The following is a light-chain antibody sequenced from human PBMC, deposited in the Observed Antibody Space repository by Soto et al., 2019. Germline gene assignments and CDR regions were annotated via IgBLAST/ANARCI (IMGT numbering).Light chain of an antibody. J-gene: IGKJ2*01. CDR1: QGISSY. V-gene: IGKV1-8*01. Sequence: AIRMTQSPSSFSASTGDRVTITCRASQGISSYLAWYQQKPGKAPKLLIYAASTLQSGVPSRFSGSGSGTDFTLTNSCLQSEDFATYYCQQYYSYPMYTFGQGTKLEIK. CDR3: QQYYSYPMYT. CDR2: AAS.